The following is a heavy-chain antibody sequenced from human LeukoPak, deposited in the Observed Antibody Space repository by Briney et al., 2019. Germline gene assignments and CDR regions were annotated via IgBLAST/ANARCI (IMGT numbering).Heavy chain of an antibody. Sequence: GGSLRLSCAASGFIFSDYAMSWVRQAPGKGLEWVSVVSGGGTTTYYADSVKGRFTISRDDSKNTLYLQMNTLRAEDTAVYYCARRQRLVEGNWFDPWGHGTLVTVSS. CDR3: ARRQRLVEGNWFDP. J-gene: IGHJ5*02. D-gene: IGHD6-19*01. CDR2: VSGGGTTT. V-gene: IGHV3-23*01. CDR1: GFIFSDYA.